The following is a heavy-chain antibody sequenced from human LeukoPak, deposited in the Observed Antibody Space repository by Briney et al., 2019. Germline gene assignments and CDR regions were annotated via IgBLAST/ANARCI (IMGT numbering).Heavy chain of an antibody. J-gene: IGHJ4*02. V-gene: IGHV3-30-3*01. Sequence: GGSLRLSCAASGFTFRSYAMHWVRQAPGKGLEWVAVISYDGSNKYYADSVKGRFTISRDDSKNTLYLQMNSLRAEDTAVYYCARDFYNLWNYLDYWGQGTLVTVSS. CDR1: GFTFRSYA. D-gene: IGHD5-24*01. CDR3: ARDFYNLWNYLDY. CDR2: ISYDGSNK.